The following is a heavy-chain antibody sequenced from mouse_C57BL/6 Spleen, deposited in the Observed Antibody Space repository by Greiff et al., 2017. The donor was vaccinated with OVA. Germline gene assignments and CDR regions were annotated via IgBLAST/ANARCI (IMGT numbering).Heavy chain of an antibody. CDR3: ARDPYDYDDAY. CDR2: ISDGGSYT. Sequence: VQPGGSLKLSCAASGFTFSSYAMSWVRQTPEKRLEWVATISDGGSYTYYPDTVKGRFTISRDNAKNNLYLQMGHLKSEDTAMYYCARDPYDYDDAYWGQGTLVTVSA. V-gene: IGHV5-4*01. CDR1: GFTFSSYA. J-gene: IGHJ3*01. D-gene: IGHD2-4*01.